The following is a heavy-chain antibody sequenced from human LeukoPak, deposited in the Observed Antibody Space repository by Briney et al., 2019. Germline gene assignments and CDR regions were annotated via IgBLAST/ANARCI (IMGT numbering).Heavy chain of an antibody. CDR3: ARDNSVGDNAWWFDP. CDR1: GYTFTSYY. Sequence: GASVKVSCKASGYTFTSYYMHWVRQAPGQGLEWMGLINPTGGSTGYAQKFQGRVTMTRDMSTSTDYMELSSLRSEDTAIYYCARDNSVGDNAWWFDPWGQGKLVTVSS. D-gene: IGHD1-26*01. J-gene: IGHJ5*02. V-gene: IGHV1-46*01. CDR2: INPTGGST.